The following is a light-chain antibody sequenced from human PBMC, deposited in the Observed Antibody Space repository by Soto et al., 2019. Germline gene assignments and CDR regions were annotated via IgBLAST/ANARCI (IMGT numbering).Light chain of an antibody. CDR2: GPS. V-gene: IGKV3-20*01. CDR1: QSVSSSY. J-gene: IGKJ4*01. CDR3: QQYGSSPLT. Sequence: EIVLTQSPGTLSFSPGDRATLSCRASQSVSSSYLAWYQQKPGQAPRLLIYGPSSRATGIPDRFSGSGSGTDFTLTISRLEPEDFAVYYCQQYGSSPLTFGGGTKVDIK.